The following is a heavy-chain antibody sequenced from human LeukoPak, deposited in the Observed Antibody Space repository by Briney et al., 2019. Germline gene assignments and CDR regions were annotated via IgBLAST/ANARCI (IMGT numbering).Heavy chain of an antibody. CDR2: INWNGGST. J-gene: IGHJ6*02. CDR3: ARAGDIVTTMGV. CDR1: GFTFDDYG. D-gene: IGHD5-12*01. V-gene: IGHV3-20*04. Sequence: GGSLRLSCAASGFTFDDYGMSWVRQAPGKGLEWVSGINWNGGSTGYADSVKGRFTISRDNAKNSLYLQMNSLRAEDTAVYYCARAGDIVTTMGVWGQGTTVTVSS.